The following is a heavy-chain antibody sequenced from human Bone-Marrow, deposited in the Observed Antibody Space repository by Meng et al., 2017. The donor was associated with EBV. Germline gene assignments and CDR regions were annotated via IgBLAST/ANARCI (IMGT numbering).Heavy chain of an antibody. CDR1: GFTFSRYW. J-gene: IGHJ4*02. V-gene: IGHV3-74*01. CDR2: INENGGIT. Sequence: DVQLAESGGGIFQRGGALGLSCAVSGFTFSRYWMHWVRQAPGKGLVWISRINENGGITTYADSVRGRFTISRDNTKNTLYLQINNVRVEDTAVYFCSRDLAGPYDDWGQGTLVTVSS. CDR3: SRDLAGPYDD.